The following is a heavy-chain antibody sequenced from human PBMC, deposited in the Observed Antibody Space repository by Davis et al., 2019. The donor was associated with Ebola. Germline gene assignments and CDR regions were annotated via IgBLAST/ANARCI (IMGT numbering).Heavy chain of an antibody. CDR3: ATEARQYSDPFGPPRLD. D-gene: IGHD2/OR15-2a*01. V-gene: IGHV1-69*04. CDR2: IIPMLGIP. J-gene: IGHJ4*02. Sequence: AASVKVSCKASGGTFSTSPISWVRQAPGQGLEWMGRIIPMLGIPYYAQKFQDRITITADKSTNTSYMALNSLRSEDTAVYYCATEARQYSDPFGPPRLDWGQGTLVTVSS. CDR1: GGTFSTSP.